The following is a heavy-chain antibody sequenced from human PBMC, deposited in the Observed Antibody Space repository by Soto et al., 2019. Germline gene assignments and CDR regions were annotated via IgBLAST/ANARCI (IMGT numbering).Heavy chain of an antibody. CDR1: GGTFSSCA. V-gene: IGHV1-69*13. Sequence: SVKVSCKASGGTFSSCAISCVRQAPGQGLEWMGGIIPIFGTANYAQKFQGRVTITADESTSTAYMELNSLRAEDTAVYYCAKLTGSDFWSGFSVGNYYYYGMDVWGQGTTVTVSS. CDR2: IIPIFGTA. CDR3: AKLTGSDFWSGFSVGNYYYYGMDV. D-gene: IGHD3-3*01. J-gene: IGHJ6*02.